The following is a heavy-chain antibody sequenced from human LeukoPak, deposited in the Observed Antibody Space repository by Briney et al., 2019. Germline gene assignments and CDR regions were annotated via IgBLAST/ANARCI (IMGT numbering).Heavy chain of an antibody. D-gene: IGHD3-10*01. Sequence: GGSLRLSCAASGFTFSDHGTHWVRQAPGKGLEWVAIIWYNGSKKYYAESVKGRFTISRDNSKNTLYLQMSSLRAEDTAVYYCARDPYGSGDGYFDYWGQGTLVTVSS. CDR1: GFTFSDHG. CDR3: ARDPYGSGDGYFDY. CDR2: IWYNGSKK. J-gene: IGHJ4*02. V-gene: IGHV3-33*01.